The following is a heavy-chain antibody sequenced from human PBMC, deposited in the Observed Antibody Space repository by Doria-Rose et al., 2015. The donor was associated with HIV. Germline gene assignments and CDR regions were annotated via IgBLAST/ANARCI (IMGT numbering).Heavy chain of an antibody. D-gene: IGHD6-19*01. Sequence: QVQLVQSGAEVKKPGASVKVSCKASGYTFTSYDINWVRQATGQGLEWMGWMNPNSGNTGYAQKFQGRVIMTRNASISTAYMELGVLRSEDSAVYYCARGRYNSGWYGGDSWVQGTQVTVSS. V-gene: IGHV1-8*02. CDR1: GYTFTSYD. J-gene: IGHJ4*02. CDR2: MNPNSGNT. CDR3: ARGRYNSGWYGGDS.